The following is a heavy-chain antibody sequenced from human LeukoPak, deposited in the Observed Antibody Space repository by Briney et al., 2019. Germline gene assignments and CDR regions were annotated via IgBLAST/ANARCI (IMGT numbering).Heavy chain of an antibody. CDR3: AKYFVAVAGGPYDAFDI. V-gene: IGHV3-30*18. J-gene: IGHJ3*02. Sequence: GGSLRLSCAASRFTFSSYGMHWVRQAPGKGLEWVAVISYDGSNKYYADSVKGRFTISRDNSKNTLYLQMNSLRAEDTAVYYCAKYFVAVAGGPYDAFDIWGQGTMVTVSS. D-gene: IGHD6-19*01. CDR1: RFTFSSYG. CDR2: ISYDGSNK.